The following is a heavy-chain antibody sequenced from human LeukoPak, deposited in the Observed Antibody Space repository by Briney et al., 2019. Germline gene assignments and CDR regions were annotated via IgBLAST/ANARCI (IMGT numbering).Heavy chain of an antibody. Sequence: SDTLSLTCSVSGRPIGNADYYWGRIRQAPGKGLERFGSIFYGGSNHYNPSLKSRAAISVDTSKTQFSLKLTSVTAADAAMYYCARQLPPAAADTGGYFDYWGQGTVVTVTS. J-gene: IGHJ4*01. CDR3: ARQLPPAAADTGGYFDY. D-gene: IGHD6-25*01. CDR1: GRPIGNADYY. CDR2: IFYGGSN. V-gene: IGHV4-39*01.